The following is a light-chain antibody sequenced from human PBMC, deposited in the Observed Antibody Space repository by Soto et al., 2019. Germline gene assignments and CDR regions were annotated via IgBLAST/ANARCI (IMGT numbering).Light chain of an antibody. V-gene: IGLV1-40*01. CDR3: QYYDFTRGAFWV. CDR2: VTS. CDR1: ASNIGANYD. J-gene: IGLJ3*02. Sequence: QSVLTQPPSVSGAPGQRVTISCTGGASNIGANYDVHWYQQLSGTAPKLLIYVTSNRPSVVPYRFSGSKSGTSASLSITGLQAEDEDRYFCQYYDFTRGAFWVFGGGTKVTVL.